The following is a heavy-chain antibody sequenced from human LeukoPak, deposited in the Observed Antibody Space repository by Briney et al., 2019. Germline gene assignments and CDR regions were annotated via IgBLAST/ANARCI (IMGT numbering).Heavy chain of an antibody. CDR1: GGSISSSSYY. Sequence: PSETLSLTCTVSGGSISSSSYYWGWIRQPPGKGLEWVGSIYYSGSTYYNPSLKSRVTISVDTSKNQFSLKLSSVTAADTAVHYCARPSGSYSRENFDYWGQGTLVTVSS. J-gene: IGHJ4*02. CDR3: ARPSGSYSRENFDY. V-gene: IGHV4-39*01. CDR2: IYYSGST. D-gene: IGHD1-26*01.